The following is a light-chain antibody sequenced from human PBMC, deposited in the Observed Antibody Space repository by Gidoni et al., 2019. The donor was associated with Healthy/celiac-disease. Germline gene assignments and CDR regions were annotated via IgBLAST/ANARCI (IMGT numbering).Light chain of an antibody. CDR1: QSVSSY. CDR3: QQRSNWPPET. V-gene: IGKV3-11*01. J-gene: IGKJ1*01. CDR2: DVS. Sequence: EIVLTQSPATLASSPGERATLSCRASQSVSSYLAWYQQKPGQAPRPLIYDVSNRATGIPARCSGSGSGTDFTLTISSLEPEDFAVYYCQQRSNWPPETFGQGTKVEIK.